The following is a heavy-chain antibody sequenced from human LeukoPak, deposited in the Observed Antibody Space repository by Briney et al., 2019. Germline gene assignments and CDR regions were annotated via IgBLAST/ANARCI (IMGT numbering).Heavy chain of an antibody. CDR2: IRSKAYGGTT. V-gene: IGHV3-49*03. CDR1: GGSISSYY. CDR3: TRVNTAMVLDY. Sequence: LSLTCTVSGGSISSYYWSWIRQPPGKGLEWIGFIRSKAYGGTTEYAASVKGRFTISRDDSKSIAYLQVNSLKTEDTAVYYCTRVNTAMVLDYWGQGTLVTVSS. D-gene: IGHD5-18*01. J-gene: IGHJ4*02.